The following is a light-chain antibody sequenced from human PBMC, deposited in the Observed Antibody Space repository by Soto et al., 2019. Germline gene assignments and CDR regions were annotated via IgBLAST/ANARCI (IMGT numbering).Light chain of an antibody. Sequence: EIVMTQSTATLSVSPGDKATLSCRASQSISRNLAWYRQKPGQAPRLLIYGASTRATATPARFSGSGSGTDFTLTISSLQSEDFAVYYCQQYNGWPYTFGQGCKVEIK. V-gene: IGKV3-15*01. CDR1: QSISRN. CDR2: GAS. CDR3: QQYNGWPYT. J-gene: IGKJ2*01.